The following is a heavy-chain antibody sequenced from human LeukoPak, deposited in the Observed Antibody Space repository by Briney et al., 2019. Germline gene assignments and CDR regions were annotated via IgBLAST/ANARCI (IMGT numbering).Heavy chain of an antibody. CDR1: GGSFSGYY. Sequence: SETLSLTCAAYGGSFSGYYWSWIRQPPGKGLEWIGEINHSGSTNYNPSLKSRVTISVGTSNNHFSLKLSSVTAAYTAVYYCATYSSSLFFFDYWGQGTLVTGSS. V-gene: IGHV4-34*01. J-gene: IGHJ4*02. CDR3: ATYSSSLFFFDY. D-gene: IGHD6-13*01. CDR2: INHSGST.